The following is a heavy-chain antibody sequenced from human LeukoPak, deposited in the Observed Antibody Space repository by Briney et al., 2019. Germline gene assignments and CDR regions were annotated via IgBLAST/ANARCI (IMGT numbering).Heavy chain of an antibody. D-gene: IGHD3-10*01. V-gene: IGHV3-23*01. CDR3: ARAGRGYYGSGSYYTS. CDR1: GFTFSSYA. J-gene: IGHJ5*02. Sequence: PGGSLRLSCAASGFTFSSYAMSWVRQAPGKGLEWVSAISGSGGSTYYADSVKGRFTISRDNSKNTLYLQMNSLRAEDTAVYYCARAGRGYYGSGSYYTSWGQGTLVTVSS. CDR2: ISGSGGST.